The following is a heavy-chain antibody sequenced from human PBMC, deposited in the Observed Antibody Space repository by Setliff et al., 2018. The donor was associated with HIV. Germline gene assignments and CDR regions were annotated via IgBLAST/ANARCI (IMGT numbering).Heavy chain of an antibody. D-gene: IGHD3-22*01. CDR2: INPSGGAT. Sequence: GASVKVSCKASGYTFTTYYMHWVRQAPGQGLEWMGIINPSGGATVYAQKFQGRITMTKDTSTSTAYMELRSLRFDDTAVYYCARFPNPSQIVVIMPPDYWGQGTLVTVSS. J-gene: IGHJ4*02. CDR1: GYTFTTYY. V-gene: IGHV1-46*01. CDR3: ARFPNPSQIVVIMPPDY.